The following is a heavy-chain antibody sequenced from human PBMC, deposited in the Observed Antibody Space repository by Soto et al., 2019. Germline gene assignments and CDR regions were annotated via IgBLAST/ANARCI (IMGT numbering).Heavy chain of an antibody. V-gene: IGHV3-23*01. CDR2: ISGSGGST. D-gene: IGHD2-2*01. CDR1: GFTFSSYA. J-gene: IGHJ4*02. Sequence: GGSLRLSCAASGFTFSSYAMSWVRQAPGKGLEWVSAISGSGGSTYYADSVKGNVTISADKSISTAYLQWSSLKASDTAMYYCARRLGYCSSTSCSFDYWGQGTLVTVSS. CDR3: ARRLGYCSSTSCSFDY.